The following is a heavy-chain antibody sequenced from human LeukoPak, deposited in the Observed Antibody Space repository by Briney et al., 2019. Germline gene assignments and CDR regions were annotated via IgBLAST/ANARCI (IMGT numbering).Heavy chain of an antibody. CDR2: IKQDGSEK. J-gene: IGHJ1*01. D-gene: IGHD6-13*01. Sequence: PGGSLRLSCAASGFTFSSYWMSWVRQAPGKGLEWVANIKQDGSEKYYVDSVKGRFTISRDNAKNSLYLQMNSLRTEDTAVYYCAGNLYSSSRLVAEYFQHWGQGTLVTVSS. V-gene: IGHV3-7*03. CDR1: GFTFSSYW. CDR3: AGNLYSSSRLVAEYFQH.